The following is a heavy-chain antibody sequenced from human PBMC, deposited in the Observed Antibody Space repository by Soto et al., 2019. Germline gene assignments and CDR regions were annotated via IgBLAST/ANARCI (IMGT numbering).Heavy chain of an antibody. Sequence: QVQLVQSGAEVKKPGSSVKVSCKASGGIFSTYAISWLRQAPGQGLEWMGGIIPIFGTPNYAQRFQVRVNITADETTNTSYMELSRLKSEDTAVYYCARDRDDYGSGNYYNRIDFWGQGTLVTVSS. CDR1: GGIFSTYA. D-gene: IGHD3-10*01. V-gene: IGHV1-69*01. J-gene: IGHJ4*02. CDR2: IIPIFGTP. CDR3: ARDRDDYGSGNYYNRIDF.